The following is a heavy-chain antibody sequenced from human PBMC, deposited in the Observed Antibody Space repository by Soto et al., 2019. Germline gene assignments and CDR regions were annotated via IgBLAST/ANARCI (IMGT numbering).Heavy chain of an antibody. CDR3: AREGFPSSREGPTRWYYGMDV. Sequence: QVQLVESGGGVVQPGRSLRLSCAASKFTFSSYVMHWVRQAPGKGLEWVAAISFDGSNEYFADSVKGRFTISRDNSRNTLFLLMNSLRAEYSAVYYCAREGFPSSREGPTRWYYGMDVWGQGTTVTFSS. D-gene: IGHD2-15*01. CDR2: ISFDGSNE. CDR1: KFTFSSYV. J-gene: IGHJ6*02. V-gene: IGHV3-30-3*01.